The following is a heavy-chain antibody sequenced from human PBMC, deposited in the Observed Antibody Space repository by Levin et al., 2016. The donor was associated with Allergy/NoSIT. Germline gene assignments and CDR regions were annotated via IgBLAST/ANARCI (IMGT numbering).Heavy chain of an antibody. CDR2: ISYDGSNK. V-gene: IGHV3-30-3*01. Sequence: WIRQPPGKGLEWVAVISYDGSNKYYADSVKGRFTISRDNSKNTLYLQMNSLRAEDTAVYYCAREVGATKTRYYYYGMDVWGQGTTVTVSS. D-gene: IGHD1-26*01. CDR3: AREVGATKTRYYYYGMDV. J-gene: IGHJ6*02.